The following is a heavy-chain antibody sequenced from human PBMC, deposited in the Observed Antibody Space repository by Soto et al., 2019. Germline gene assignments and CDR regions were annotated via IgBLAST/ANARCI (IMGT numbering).Heavy chain of an antibody. J-gene: IGHJ6*03. CDR3: ARDLYSGYFYYYYHMDV. D-gene: IGHD5-12*01. Sequence: QVQLVESGGGVVQPGRSLRLSCAASGFTFSSYGMHWVRQAPGKGLEWVAVIWYDGSNKYYADSVKGRFTISRDNSKNTLYLQMNSLRAEDTAVYYCARDLYSGYFYYYYHMDVWGKGTTVTVSS. CDR1: GFTFSSYG. CDR2: IWYDGSNK. V-gene: IGHV3-33*01.